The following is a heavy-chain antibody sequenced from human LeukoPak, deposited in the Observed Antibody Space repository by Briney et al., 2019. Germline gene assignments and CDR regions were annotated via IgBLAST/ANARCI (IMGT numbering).Heavy chain of an antibody. Sequence: ASVKVSCKASGYTFTSYDISWVRQAPGQGLEWMGWISAYNGNTDYAQKLQGRVTMTTDTSTSTAYMEMRSLRSDDAAVYYCARARDGYFDYWGQGTLVAVSS. D-gene: IGHD5-24*01. V-gene: IGHV1-18*01. CDR1: GYTFTSYD. CDR2: ISAYNGNT. CDR3: ARARDGYFDY. J-gene: IGHJ4*02.